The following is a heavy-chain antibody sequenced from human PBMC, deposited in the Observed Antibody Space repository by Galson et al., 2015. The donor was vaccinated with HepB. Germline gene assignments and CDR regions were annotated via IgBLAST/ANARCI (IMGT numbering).Heavy chain of an antibody. CDR3: ARPRYYYDSSGYYFDY. CDR1: GGTFSSYA. D-gene: IGHD3-22*01. CDR2: IIPIFGTA. V-gene: IGHV1-69*13. J-gene: IGHJ4*02. Sequence: SVKVSCKASGGTFSSYAISWVRQAPGQGLEWMGGIIPIFGTANYAQKFQGRVTITADESTSTAYMELSSLRSEDTAVYYCARPRYYYDSSGYYFDYWGQGTLVTVSS.